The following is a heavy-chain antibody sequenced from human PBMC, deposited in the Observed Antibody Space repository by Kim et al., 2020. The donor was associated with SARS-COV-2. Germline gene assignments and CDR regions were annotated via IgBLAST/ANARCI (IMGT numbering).Heavy chain of an antibody. D-gene: IGHD3-3*01. CDR2: IA. CDR3: ARQSDFWSGP. Sequence: IANYAQKFQGRVTITADKSTSTAYMELSSLRSEDTAVYYCARQSDFWSGPWGQGTLVTVSS. J-gene: IGHJ5*02. V-gene: IGHV1-69*02.